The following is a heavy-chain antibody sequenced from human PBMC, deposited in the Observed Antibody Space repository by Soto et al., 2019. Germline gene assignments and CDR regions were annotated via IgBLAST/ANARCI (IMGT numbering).Heavy chain of an antibody. V-gene: IGHV3-48*01. CDR1: GFTFSSYS. Sequence: EVQLVESGGGLVQPGGSLRLSCAASGFTFSSYSMNWVRQAPGKGLEWVSYISSSSSTIYYADSVKGRFTISRDNAKKSVXLQMNSLRAEDTAVYYCARADSGYAHGYYYYGMDVWGQGTTVTVSS. CDR3: ARADSGYAHGYYYYGMDV. D-gene: IGHD5-12*01. CDR2: ISSSSSTI. J-gene: IGHJ6*02.